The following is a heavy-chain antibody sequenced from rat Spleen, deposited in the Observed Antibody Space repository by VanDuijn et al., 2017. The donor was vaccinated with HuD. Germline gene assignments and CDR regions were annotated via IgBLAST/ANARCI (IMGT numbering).Heavy chain of an antibody. CDR3: ARHLSPADYYSSFPVLY. Sequence: EVQLVESGGGLVQPGRSMKLSCAASGFTFSDYYLAWVRQAPKKGLEWVATIGYDGGITHYRDSVRGRFTISRDNAKSTLYLQMDSLRSEDTATYHCARHLSPADYYSSFPVLYWGQGTLVTVSS. J-gene: IGHJ3*01. V-gene: IGHV5-7*01. CDR2: IGYDGGIT. CDR1: GFTFSDYY. D-gene: IGHD1-2*01.